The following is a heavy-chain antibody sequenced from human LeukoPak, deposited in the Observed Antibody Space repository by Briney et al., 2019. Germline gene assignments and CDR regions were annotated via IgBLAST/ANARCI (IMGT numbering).Heavy chain of an antibody. J-gene: IGHJ4*02. CDR1: GGSFSGYY. D-gene: IGHD6-13*01. CDR3: ATPGAAADTFDY. V-gene: IGHV4-34*01. Sequence: SETLSLTCAVYGGSFSGYYWSWIRQPPGKGLEWIGEINHSGSTNYNPSLKSRVTISVDTSKNQFSLKLSSVTAADTAVYYCATPGAAADTFDYWGQGTLVTVSS. CDR2: INHSGST.